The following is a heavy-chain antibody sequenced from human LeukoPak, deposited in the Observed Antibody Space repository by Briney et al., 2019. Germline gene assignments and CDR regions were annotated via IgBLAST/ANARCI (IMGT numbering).Heavy chain of an antibody. CDR1: GGSISSSSYY. J-gene: IGHJ3*02. CDR3: ARRGIVSYAFDI. D-gene: IGHD3-16*01. CDR2: IYYSGST. V-gene: IGHV4-39*01. Sequence: SETLSLTCTVSGGSISSSSYYWGWIRQPPGKGLEWIGSIYYSGSTYYNPSLKSRVTISVDTSKNQFSLRLSSVTAADTAVYYCARRGIVSYAFDIWGQGTMVTVSS.